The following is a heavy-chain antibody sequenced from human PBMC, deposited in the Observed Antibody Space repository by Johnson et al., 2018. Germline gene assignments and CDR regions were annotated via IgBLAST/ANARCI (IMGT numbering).Heavy chain of an antibody. Sequence: EVQLVESGGGLGQPGGSLRLSCAASGFTFSSYAMSWVRQAPGKGLEWVSGISGSGDSTYYAASVKGRFTISRDNSKNTLYLQMNSLRAEDTSVYYCARSEGDYGDYVAAFDIWGQGTMVTVSS. CDR3: ARSEGDYGDYVAAFDI. V-gene: IGHV3-23*04. J-gene: IGHJ3*02. CDR1: GFTFSSYA. D-gene: IGHD4-17*01. CDR2: ISGSGDST.